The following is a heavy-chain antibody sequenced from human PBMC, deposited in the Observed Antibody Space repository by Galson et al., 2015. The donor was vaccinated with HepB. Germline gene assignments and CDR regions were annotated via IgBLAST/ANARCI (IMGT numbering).Heavy chain of an antibody. V-gene: IGHV3-66*01. D-gene: IGHD2-2*01. Sequence: SLRLSCAASGFTVSSNYMSWVRQAPGKGLEWVSVIYSGGSTYYADSVKGRFTIYRDKSKHTLYLQMSSLRVEDTGVYFCARGEKRQQLICSYFFGMDVWGPGTTVIVSS. CDR3: ARGEKRQQLICSYFFGMDV. CDR2: IYSGGST. J-gene: IGHJ6*02. CDR1: GFTVSSNY.